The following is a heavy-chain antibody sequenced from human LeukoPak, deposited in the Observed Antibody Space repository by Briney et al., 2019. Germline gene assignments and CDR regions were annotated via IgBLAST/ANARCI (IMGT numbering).Heavy chain of an antibody. CDR1: RGSIRDYY. CDR2: IYYSGST. D-gene: IGHD3-22*01. Sequence: SETLFLTCIVIRGSIRDYYWSWLRQPPGKGLEWIGYIYYSGSTNYNPSLKSRVTISVDTSKNQFAPKLSSVTAAATAVYYCADRSCLLLYFWGQGTPVTVSS. V-gene: IGHV4-59*08. CDR3: ADRSCLLLYF. J-gene: IGHJ4*02.